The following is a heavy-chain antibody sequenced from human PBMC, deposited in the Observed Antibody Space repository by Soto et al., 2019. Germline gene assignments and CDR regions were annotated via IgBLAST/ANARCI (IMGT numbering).Heavy chain of an antibody. D-gene: IGHD6-19*01. V-gene: IGHV4-34*01. CDR3: ARVVTGTLDVGTHRSASFDY. Sequence: SETLSLTCAVYGGSFSGYYWSWIRQPPGKGLEWIGEINHSGSTNYNPSLKSRVTISVDTSKNQFSLKLSSVTAADTAVYYCARVVTGTLDVGTHRSASFDYWGQGTLVTVSS. CDR2: INHSGST. CDR1: GGSFSGYY. J-gene: IGHJ4*02.